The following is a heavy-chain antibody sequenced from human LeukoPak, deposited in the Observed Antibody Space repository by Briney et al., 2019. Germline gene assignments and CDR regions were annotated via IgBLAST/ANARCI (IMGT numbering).Heavy chain of an antibody. CDR3: ARNFVVGESKDPALDY. V-gene: IGHV1-3*02. D-gene: IGHD3-10*01. J-gene: IGHJ4*02. Sequence: GASVKVSCKASGYTFTSYAMHWVRQAPGQRLEWMGWSNAGDGNTKYSQEFQGRVTITRDTSASTAYMELSSLRAEDTAVYYCARNFVVGESKDPALDYWGQGTLVTVSS. CDR2: SNAGDGNT. CDR1: GYTFTSYA.